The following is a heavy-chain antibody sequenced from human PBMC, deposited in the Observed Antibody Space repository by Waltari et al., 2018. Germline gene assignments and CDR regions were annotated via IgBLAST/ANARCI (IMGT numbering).Heavy chain of an antibody. CDR2: IKQDGSEK. CDR1: GFTFSSYW. J-gene: IGHJ3*02. D-gene: IGHD3-16*01. CDR3: ARGLRRYAFDI. V-gene: IGHV3-7*03. Sequence: EVQLVESGGGLVQPGGSLRLSCAASGFTFSSYWMSWVRQAPGKGLEWVANIKQDGSEKYYWDSVKGRFTSSRDNAKNSLYLQMNSLRAEDTAVYYCARGLRRYAFDIWGQGTMVTVSS.